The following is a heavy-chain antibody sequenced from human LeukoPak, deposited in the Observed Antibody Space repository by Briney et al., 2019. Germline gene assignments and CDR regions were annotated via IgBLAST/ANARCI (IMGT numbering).Heavy chain of an antibody. V-gene: IGHV4-34*01. D-gene: IGHD4-17*01. J-gene: IGHJ4*02. CDR2: INHSGST. Sequence: SETLSLTCAVYGGSFSGYYWSWIRQPPGKGLEWIGEINHSGSTNYNPSLKSRVTISVDPSKNHFSLKVSSVTAADTAVYYCASGTFDDYGDYDRGDYFDHWGQGTLVTVSS. CDR3: ASGTFDDYGDYDRGDYFDH. CDR1: GGSFSGYY.